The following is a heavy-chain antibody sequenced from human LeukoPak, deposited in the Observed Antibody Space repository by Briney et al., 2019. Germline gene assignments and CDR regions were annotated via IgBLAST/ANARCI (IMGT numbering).Heavy chain of an antibody. J-gene: IGHJ4*02. D-gene: IGHD5-12*01. CDR1: GYTFTVYY. Sequence: ASVKVSCKASGYTFTVYYMHWVRQAPGQGLEWMGWINPNSGGTNYAQKFQGRVTITRDTSISTAYMELSRLRSDDTAVYYCARDGSGYDFYYYFDYWGQGTLVTVSS. CDR3: ARDGSGYDFYYYFDY. CDR2: INPNSGGT. V-gene: IGHV1-2*02.